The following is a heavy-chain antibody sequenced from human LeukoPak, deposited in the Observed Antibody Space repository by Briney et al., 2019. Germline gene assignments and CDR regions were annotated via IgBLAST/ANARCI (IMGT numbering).Heavy chain of an antibody. D-gene: IGHD2-15*01. J-gene: IGHJ3*02. Sequence: GGSLTLSCAASGFTFSSYWMSCVRQAPGKGLEWVAHIKQEGSEIYYVDSVKGRFTISRDHAKNLLYLQMYSLRAEDTAVYYCDRNGHVSWWDIWGQGTMVTVSS. V-gene: IGHV3-7*01. CDR2: IKQEGSEI. CDR1: GFTFSSYW. CDR3: DRNGHVSWWDI.